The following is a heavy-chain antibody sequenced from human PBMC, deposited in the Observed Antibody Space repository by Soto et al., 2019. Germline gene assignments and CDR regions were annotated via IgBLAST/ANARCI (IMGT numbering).Heavy chain of an antibody. CDR3: ARDLDTAMVTYYFDY. CDR2: ISYDGSNK. V-gene: IGHV3-30-3*01. D-gene: IGHD5-18*01. CDR1: GFTFSSYA. J-gene: IGHJ4*02. Sequence: GGSLRLSCAASGFTFSSYAMHWVRQAPGKGLEWVAVISYDGSNKYYADSVKGRFTISRDNSKNTLYLQMNSLRAEDTAVYYCARDLDTAMVTYYFDYWGQGTLVTVSS.